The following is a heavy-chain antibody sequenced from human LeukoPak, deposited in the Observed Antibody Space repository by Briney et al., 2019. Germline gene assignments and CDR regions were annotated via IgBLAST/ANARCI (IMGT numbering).Heavy chain of an antibody. V-gene: IGHV3-21*01. Sequence: PGGSLRLSCAASGFTFSVYSMNWVRQAPGKGLEWVSSISSSSGSINYADSVKGRFTISRDNAKNTLYLQMNSLRAEDTAVYYCASRAGTVPLGQGTLVTVSS. CDR1: GFTFSVYS. CDR2: ISSSSGSI. J-gene: IGHJ5*02. D-gene: IGHD6-13*01. CDR3: ASRAGTVP.